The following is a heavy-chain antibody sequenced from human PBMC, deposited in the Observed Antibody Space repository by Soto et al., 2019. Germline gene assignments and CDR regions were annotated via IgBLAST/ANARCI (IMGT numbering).Heavy chain of an antibody. J-gene: IGHJ4*02. CDR3: ARSSVATAFDY. D-gene: IGHD5-12*01. Sequence: SETLSLTCTVSGGSISSSSYYWGWIRQPPGKGLEWIGSICYSGSTYYNPSLKSRVTISVDTSKNQFSLKLSSVTAADTAVYYCARSSVATAFDYWGQGTLVTVSS. V-gene: IGHV4-39*01. CDR2: ICYSGST. CDR1: GGSISSSSYY.